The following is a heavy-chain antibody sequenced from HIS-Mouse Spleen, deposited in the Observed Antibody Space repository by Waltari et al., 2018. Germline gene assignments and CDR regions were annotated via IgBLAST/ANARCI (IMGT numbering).Heavy chain of an antibody. J-gene: IGHJ4*02. CDR3: ARDPSTGTTFGY. CDR2: INPNSGGT. D-gene: IGHD1-1*01. CDR1: GYTFTGYY. V-gene: IGHV1-2*02. Sequence: QVQLVQSGAEVKKPGASVTVSCKASGYTFTGYYLHWVRRAPGQGLEWMGWINPNSGGTNYAQKFQGRVTMTRDTSISTAYMELSRLRSDDTAVYYCARDPSTGTTFGYWGQGTLVTVSS.